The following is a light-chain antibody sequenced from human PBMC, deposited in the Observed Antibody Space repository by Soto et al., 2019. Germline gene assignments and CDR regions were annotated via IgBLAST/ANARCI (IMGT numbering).Light chain of an antibody. CDR2: AVS. CDR3: QHYYLYPPWT. Sequence: DIQMTQSPSTVSAYVGDSVTITCRASQSITTWLAWYQQRPGKAPKLLIYAVSILPSGVPSRFSGRGSGTEFTLTICSLLPNDFAPYYCQHYYLYPPWTFGHGT. J-gene: IGKJ1*01. V-gene: IGKV1-5*01. CDR1: QSITTW.